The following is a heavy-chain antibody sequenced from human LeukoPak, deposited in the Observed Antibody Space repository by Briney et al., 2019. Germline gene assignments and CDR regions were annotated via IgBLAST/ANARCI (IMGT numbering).Heavy chain of an antibody. CDR1: GGSISSYY. D-gene: IGHD6-13*01. V-gene: IGHV4-59*01. CDR2: IYYSGST. Sequence: SETLSLTCTVSGGSISSYYWSWLRQPPGKGLEWIGYIYYSGSTNYNPSLKSRVTISVDTSKNQFSLKLSSVTAADTAVYYCARDWAPAGYYYYMDVWGKGTTVTVSS. CDR3: ARDWAPAGYYYYMDV. J-gene: IGHJ6*03.